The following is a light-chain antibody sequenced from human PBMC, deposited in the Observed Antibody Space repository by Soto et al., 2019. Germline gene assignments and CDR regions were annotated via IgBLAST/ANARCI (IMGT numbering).Light chain of an antibody. CDR1: QSVLYSSNNTNY. V-gene: IGKV4-1*01. CDR3: QQYYRTPRT. J-gene: IGKJ1*01. CDR2: WAS. Sequence: DIVMTQSPDSLAVSLGERATINCKSSQSVLYSSNNTNYLAWYQQKSGQPPKLLIYWASTRESGVPDRFSGSGSGTDFTLTISSLQAEDVAVYYCQQYYRTPRTFGQGTKVESK.